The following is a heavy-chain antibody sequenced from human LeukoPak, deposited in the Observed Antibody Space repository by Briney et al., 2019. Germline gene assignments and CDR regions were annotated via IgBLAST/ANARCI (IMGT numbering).Heavy chain of an antibody. Sequence: ASVKVSRKASGYTFTGYYMHWVRQAPGQGLEWMGRINPNSGGTNYAQKFQGRVTMTRDTSISTAYMELSRLRSDDTAVYYCARGLAAAQADDAFDIWGQGTMVTVSS. CDR3: ARGLAAAQADDAFDI. J-gene: IGHJ3*02. V-gene: IGHV1-2*06. CDR2: INPNSGGT. CDR1: GYTFTGYY. D-gene: IGHD6-13*01.